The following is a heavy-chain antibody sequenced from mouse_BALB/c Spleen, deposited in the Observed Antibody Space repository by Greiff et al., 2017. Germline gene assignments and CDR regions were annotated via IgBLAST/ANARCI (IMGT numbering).Heavy chain of an antibody. J-gene: IGHJ4*01. V-gene: IGHV2-6-7*01. CDR3: ARGGIYYGSSYDYYAMDY. D-gene: IGHD1-1*01. CDR1: GFSLTGYG. CDR2: IWGDGST. Sequence: VMLVESGPGLVAPSQSLSITCTVPGFSLTGYGVNWVRQPPGKGLGWLGMIWGDGSTDYNSALKSRLSISKDNSKSEVFSKMNSLQTDDTARYYGARGGIYYGSSYDYYAMDYWGQGTSVTVSA.